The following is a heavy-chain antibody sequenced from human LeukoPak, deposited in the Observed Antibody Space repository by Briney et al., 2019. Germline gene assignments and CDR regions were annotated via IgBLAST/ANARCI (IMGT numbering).Heavy chain of an antibody. J-gene: IGHJ5*02. D-gene: IGHD1-7*01. Sequence: PGGSLRLSCATSGFSFSSHAMTWVRQAPGKGLEWLSAISISGDDTYYADSVKGRFTISRDNSKNTLYLQMNSLRAEDTAVYYCARGRAELELVNWFDPWGQGTLVTVSS. CDR1: GFSFSSHA. CDR2: ISISGDDT. CDR3: ARGRAELELVNWFDP. V-gene: IGHV3-23*01.